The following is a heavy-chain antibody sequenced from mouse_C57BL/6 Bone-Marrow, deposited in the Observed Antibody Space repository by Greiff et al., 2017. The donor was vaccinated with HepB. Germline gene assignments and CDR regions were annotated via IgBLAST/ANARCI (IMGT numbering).Heavy chain of an antibody. V-gene: IGHV1-53*01. CDR2: INPSNGGT. CDR1: GYTFTSYW. D-gene: IGHD2-3*01. CDR3: ARLAGWLLPWFAY. Sequence: QVQLQQSGTELVKPGASVKLSCKASGYTFTSYWMHWVKQRPGQGLEWIGNINPSNGGTNYNEKFKSKATLTVDKSSSTAYMQLSSLTSEDSAVYYCARLAGWLLPWFAYWGQGTLVTVSA. J-gene: IGHJ3*01.